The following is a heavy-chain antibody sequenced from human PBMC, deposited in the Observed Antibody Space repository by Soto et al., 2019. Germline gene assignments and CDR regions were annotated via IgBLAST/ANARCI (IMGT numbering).Heavy chain of an antibody. CDR1: GGSISSGGYY. CDR2: IYYSGST. J-gene: IGHJ4*02. Sequence: SETLSLTCTVSGGSISSGGYYWSWFRQHPGKGLEWIGYIYYSGSTYYNPSLKSRVTISVDTSKNQFSLKLSSVTAADTAVYYCARTLVLWSGYYLDYWGQGTLVT. V-gene: IGHV4-31*03. D-gene: IGHD3-3*01. CDR3: ARTLVLWSGYYLDY.